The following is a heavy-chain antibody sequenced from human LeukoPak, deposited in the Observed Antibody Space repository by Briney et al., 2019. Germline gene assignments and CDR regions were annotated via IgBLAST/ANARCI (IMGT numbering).Heavy chain of an antibody. D-gene: IGHD6-6*01. J-gene: IGHJ4*02. CDR1: GGSISSSSYY. CDR3: ARMGLLYSSSAEAFEY. Sequence: PSETLSLTCTVSGGSISSSSYYWGWIRQPPGKGLEWIGSIYYSGSTYYNPSLKSRVTISVDTSKNQFSLKLSSVTAADTAVYYCARMGLLYSSSAEAFEYWGQGTLVTVSS. V-gene: IGHV4-39*01. CDR2: IYYSGST.